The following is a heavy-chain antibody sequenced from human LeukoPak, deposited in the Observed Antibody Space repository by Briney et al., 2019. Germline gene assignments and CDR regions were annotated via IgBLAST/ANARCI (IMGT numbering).Heavy chain of an antibody. CDR3: ARGWGLSGYYYDRSQPVSNFDY. CDR1: GYTFTSYG. CDR2: ISAYNGNT. D-gene: IGHD3-22*01. Sequence: ASVKVSCKASGYTFTSYGISWVRQAPGQGLEWMGWISAYNGNTNYAQKLQGRVTMTTDTSTSTAYMELRSLRSDDTAVYYCARGWGLSGYYYDRSQPVSNFDYWGQGTLVTVSS. V-gene: IGHV1-18*01. J-gene: IGHJ4*02.